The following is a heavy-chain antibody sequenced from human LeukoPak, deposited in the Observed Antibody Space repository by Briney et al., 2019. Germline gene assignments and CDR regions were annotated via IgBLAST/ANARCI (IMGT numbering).Heavy chain of an antibody. Sequence: SETLSLTCAVSGGSISSGGYSWSWIRQPPGKGLEWIGYIYHSGSTYYNPSLKSRVTISVDRSKNQFSLKLSSVTAADTAVYYCASRYCSSISCYLDFWGQGTLVTVSS. CDR1: GGSISSGGYS. CDR2: IYHSGST. CDR3: ASRYCSSISCYLDF. D-gene: IGHD2-2*01. V-gene: IGHV4-30-2*01. J-gene: IGHJ4*02.